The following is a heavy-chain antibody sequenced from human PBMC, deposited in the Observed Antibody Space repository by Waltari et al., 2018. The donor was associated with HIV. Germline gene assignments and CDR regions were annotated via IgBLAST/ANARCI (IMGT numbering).Heavy chain of an antibody. Sequence: QVQLVQSGAEVMKPGSSVRVSCKASGDTSRIYAITWVRQAPGQGLEWMGRIISLLGVANYAQKFQGRVRITADKSTNTAFMELSSLRSEDTALYFCARVDGEAYYFDQWGQGTLVTVSS. CDR3: ARVDGEAYYFDQ. V-gene: IGHV1-69*04. CDR1: GDTSRIYA. CDR2: IISLLGVA. J-gene: IGHJ4*02. D-gene: IGHD3-10*01.